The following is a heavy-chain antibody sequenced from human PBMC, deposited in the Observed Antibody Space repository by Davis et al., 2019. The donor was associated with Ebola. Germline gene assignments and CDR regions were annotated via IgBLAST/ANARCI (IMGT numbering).Heavy chain of an antibody. CDR2: ITSSGTIT. J-gene: IGHJ6*02. V-gene: IGHV3-11*01. D-gene: IGHD6-19*01. Sequence: GGSLRLSCVASGFTFSDYYMTWIRQAPGKGLEWVSYITSSGTITYYADSVKGRFSISRDNAKNSLYLQMNSLRAEDTAVYYCAKGRGAVAGYGMDVWGQGTTVTVSS. CDR3: AKGRGAVAGYGMDV. CDR1: GFTFSDYY.